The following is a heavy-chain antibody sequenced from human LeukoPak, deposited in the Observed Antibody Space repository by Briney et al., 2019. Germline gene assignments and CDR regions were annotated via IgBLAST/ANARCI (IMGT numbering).Heavy chain of an antibody. D-gene: IGHD2-15*01. CDR2: ISWNSGSI. V-gene: IGHV3-9*01. CDR1: GFTFDDYA. J-gene: IGHJ4*02. Sequence: GGSLRLSCAASGFTFDDYAMHWVRQAPGKGLEWVSGISWNSGSIGYADSVKGRFTISRDNAKNTLYLQMNSLRAEDTAIYYCAKSGLNRFDYWGQGTLVTVSS. CDR3: AKSGLNRFDY.